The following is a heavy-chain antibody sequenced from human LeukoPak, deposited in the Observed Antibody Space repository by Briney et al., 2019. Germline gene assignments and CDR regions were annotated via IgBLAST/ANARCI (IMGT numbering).Heavy chain of an antibody. CDR1: GFTFSSYE. D-gene: IGHD5-24*01. V-gene: IGHV3-48*03. J-gene: IGHJ3*01. CDR3: ARDGRWLRRDAFDF. Sequence: TGGSLRLSCAASGFTFSSYEMNWVRQAPGKGLEWVSYISSSGSTIYYADSVKGRFTISRDNAKNSLYLQMNSLRVEDTAVYYCARDGRWLRRDAFDFWGQGTMVTVSS. CDR2: ISSSGSTI.